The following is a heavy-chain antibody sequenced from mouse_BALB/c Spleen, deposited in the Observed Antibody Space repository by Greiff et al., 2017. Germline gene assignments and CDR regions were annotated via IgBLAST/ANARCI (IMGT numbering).Heavy chain of an antibody. CDR1: GFAFSSYD. CDR2: ISSGGGST. Sequence: EVQLVESGGGLVKPGGSLKLSCAASGFAFSSYDMSWVRQTPEKRLEWVAYISSGGGSTYYPDTVKGRFTISRDNAKNTLYLQMSSLKSEDTAMYYCAPSTMITTGDMDYWGQGTSVTVSS. J-gene: IGHJ4*01. D-gene: IGHD2-4*01. CDR3: APSTMITTGDMDY. V-gene: IGHV5-12-1*01.